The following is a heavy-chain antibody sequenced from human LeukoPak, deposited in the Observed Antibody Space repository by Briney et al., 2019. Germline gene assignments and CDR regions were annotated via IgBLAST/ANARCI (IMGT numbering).Heavy chain of an antibody. CDR1: GFTFTNCA. CDR3: AKDQSRVGASDPFDF. CDR2: IRGSGAST. J-gene: IGHJ4*02. D-gene: IGHD1-26*01. Sequence: QPGGSLRLSCAASGFTFTNCAMTWVRQAPGKGLEWVSIIRGSGASTYYSDSAKGRFTISRDNSKNTVYLQMNSLSVEDTAVYYCAKDQSRVGASDPFDFWGQGTLVTVSS. V-gene: IGHV3-23*01.